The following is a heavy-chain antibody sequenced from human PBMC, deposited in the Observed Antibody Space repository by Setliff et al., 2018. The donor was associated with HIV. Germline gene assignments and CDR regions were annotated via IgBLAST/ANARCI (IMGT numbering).Heavy chain of an antibody. V-gene: IGHV7-4-1*02. CDR2: INTQTGSP. CDR1: GYTFINYA. CDR3: ARALYGDYGGDLNWLDP. D-gene: IGHD4-17*01. Sequence: GASVKVSCKASGYTFINYAMNWVRQAPGQGLEWMGWINTQTGSPTYAQAFTGRFVFSVDTSVTTAYLQISGLKAEDTAVYYCARALYGDYGGDLNWLDPWGQGTLVTVSS. J-gene: IGHJ5*02.